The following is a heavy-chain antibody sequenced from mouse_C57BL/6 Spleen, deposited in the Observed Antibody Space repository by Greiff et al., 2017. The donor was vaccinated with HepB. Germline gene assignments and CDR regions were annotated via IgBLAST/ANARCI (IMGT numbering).Heavy chain of an antibody. V-gene: IGHV1-72*01. D-gene: IGHD2-1*01. CDR1: GYTFTSYW. CDR2: IDPNSGGT. CDR3: ARGEDYGSLFDY. Sequence: QVHVKQPGAELVKPGASVKLSCTASGYTFTSYWMHWVQQRPGRGLEWIGRIDPNSGGTKYNEKFKSKATLTVDQPSSTAYMQLSSLTSEDSAGYYCARGEDYGSLFDYWGQGTTLTVSS. J-gene: IGHJ2*01.